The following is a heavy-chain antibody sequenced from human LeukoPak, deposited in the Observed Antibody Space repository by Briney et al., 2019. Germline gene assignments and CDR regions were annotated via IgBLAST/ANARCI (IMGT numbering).Heavy chain of an antibody. D-gene: IGHD3-3*01. CDR1: GFTFSSYA. Sequence: GGSLRLSCAASGFTFSSYAMHWVRQAPGKGLEWVAVISYDGSNKYYADSVKGRFTISRDNSKNTLYLQMNSLRAEDTAVYYCARDIGSIRFLEWLPQIYYYYGMDVWGQGTTVTVSS. CDR2: ISYDGSNK. V-gene: IGHV3-30-3*01. J-gene: IGHJ6*02. CDR3: ARDIGSIRFLEWLPQIYYYYGMDV.